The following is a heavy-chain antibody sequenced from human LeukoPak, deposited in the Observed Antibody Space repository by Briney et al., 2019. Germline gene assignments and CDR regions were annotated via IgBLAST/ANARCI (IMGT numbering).Heavy chain of an antibody. J-gene: IGHJ3*02. CDR3: ARELGYYDSSDAFDI. Sequence: ASVKVSCKASGYTFTGYYMHWVRQAPGQGLEWMGWINPNSGGTNYAQKFQGRVTMTRDMSTSTVYMELSSLRSEDTAVYYCARELGYYDSSDAFDIWGQGTMVTVSS. D-gene: IGHD3-22*01. V-gene: IGHV1-2*02. CDR2: INPNSGGT. CDR1: GYTFTGYY.